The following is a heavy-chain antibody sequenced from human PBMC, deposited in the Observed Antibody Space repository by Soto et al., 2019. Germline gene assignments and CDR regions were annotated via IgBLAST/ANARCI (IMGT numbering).Heavy chain of an antibody. Sequence: GSLRLSCSAYVFTFSSYAMHWVRQAPGKGLEYVSAISSNGGSTYYADSVRGRFTISRDNSKNTLYLQMSSLRAEDTAVYYCVKARGYSYGTPFDYWGQGTLVTV. CDR3: VKARGYSYGTPFDY. V-gene: IGHV3-64D*06. CDR2: ISSNGGST. J-gene: IGHJ4*02. CDR1: VFTFSSYA. D-gene: IGHD5-18*01.